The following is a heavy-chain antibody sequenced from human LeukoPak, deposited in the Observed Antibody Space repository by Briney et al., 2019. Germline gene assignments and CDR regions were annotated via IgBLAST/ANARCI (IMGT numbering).Heavy chain of an antibody. V-gene: IGHV4-61*02. J-gene: IGHJ6*04. D-gene: IGHD3-3*01. CDR1: GGSISSGSYY. Sequence: SETLSLTCIVSGGSISSGSYYWSWIRQPAGKGLEWIGRIYNSGSTNYNPSLKSRVTISVDTSKNQFSLKLSSVTAADTAVYCCARYPLEESYDFKDVWGKGTTGTVSS. CDR2: IYNSGST. CDR3: ARYPLEESYDFKDV.